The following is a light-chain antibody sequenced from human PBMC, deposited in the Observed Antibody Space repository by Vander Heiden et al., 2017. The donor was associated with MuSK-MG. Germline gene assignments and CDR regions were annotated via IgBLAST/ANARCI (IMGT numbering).Light chain of an antibody. CDR1: SSDVGSYNV. J-gene: IGLJ1*01. CDR3: CSYAGSSTYV. Sequence: SALTQPASVSGSPGPSISISCTGTSSDVGSYNVVYCYQQHTGKSPKLMIYEVSKRPSGVSNRFSGSKSGNTASLTISGLQAEDDADYYCCSYAGSSTYVFGTGTKLTVL. V-gene: IGLV2-23*02. CDR2: EVS.